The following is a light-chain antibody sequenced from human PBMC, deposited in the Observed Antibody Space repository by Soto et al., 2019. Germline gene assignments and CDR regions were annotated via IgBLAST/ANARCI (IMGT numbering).Light chain of an antibody. CDR1: QSIRNY. CDR3: QQYGSSALT. J-gene: IGKJ4*01. Sequence: EVVLTQSPATLSLSPGERATLSCRASQSIRNYLAWYQQKPGQAPRLLIYGASSRATGIPDRFSGSGSGTDFTLTISRLEPEDFAVYYCQQYGSSALTCGGGTKGDIK. V-gene: IGKV3-20*01. CDR2: GAS.